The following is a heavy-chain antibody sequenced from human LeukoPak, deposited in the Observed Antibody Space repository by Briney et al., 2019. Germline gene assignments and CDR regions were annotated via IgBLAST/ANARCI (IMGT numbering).Heavy chain of an antibody. CDR1: GFTFSSYS. J-gene: IGHJ4*02. D-gene: IGHD3-10*01. Sequence: GGSLRLSCAASGFTFSSYSMNWVRQAPGKGLEWVSGISWNSGSIGYADSVKGRFTISRDNAKNSLYLQMNSLRAEDTALYYCAKDYYYGSGSDLAFDYWGQGTLVTVSS. CDR3: AKDYYYGSGSDLAFDY. CDR2: ISWNSGSI. V-gene: IGHV3-9*01.